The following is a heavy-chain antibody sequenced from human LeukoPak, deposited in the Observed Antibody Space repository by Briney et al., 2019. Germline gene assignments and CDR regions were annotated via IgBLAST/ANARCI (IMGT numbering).Heavy chain of an antibody. D-gene: IGHD3-22*01. CDR2: INPNSGGT. V-gene: IGHV1-2*02. CDR3: ARDLAYYGYYYYMDV. CDR1: GYTFTGYY. J-gene: IGHJ6*03. Sequence: GASVTVSCQASGYTFTGYYMHWVRQAPGQGLEWMGWINPNSGGTNYAQRFQGRVTMTRDTSISTAYMELSRLRSDDTAVYYCARDLAYYGYYYYMDVWGKGTKVTVSS.